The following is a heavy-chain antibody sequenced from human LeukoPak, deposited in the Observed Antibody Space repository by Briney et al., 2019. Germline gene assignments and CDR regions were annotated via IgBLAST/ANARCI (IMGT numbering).Heavy chain of an antibody. CDR2: IYPGDSDT. D-gene: IGHD1-1*01. J-gene: IGHJ3*01. Sequence: GESLNISCKGSGYSFTSYWIGWARQMPGRGLEWMGIIYPGDSDTRYSPSFQGQVTISADKSINTAYLQWSSLKASDTAIYYCARRRSLEDGFHVWGQGTVVTVSS. CDR1: GYSFTSYW. V-gene: IGHV5-51*01. CDR3: ARRRSLEDGFHV.